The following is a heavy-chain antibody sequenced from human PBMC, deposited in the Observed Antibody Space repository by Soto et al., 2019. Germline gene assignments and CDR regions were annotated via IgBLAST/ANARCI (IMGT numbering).Heavy chain of an antibody. J-gene: IGHJ6*02. CDR2: ISGSGSST. CDR3: AREKADRFLAGGLDV. Sequence: EVQLLESGGHLVQPGGSLRLSCAASGFIFSNYAMSWVRQAPGKGLEWVSFISGSGSSTYYADSVKGRFTISRGNSKNTLYLQMNSLRVEDTAVYYCAREKADRFLAGGLDVWGRGTTVTVSS. CDR1: GFIFSNYA. D-gene: IGHD6-6*01. V-gene: IGHV3-23*01.